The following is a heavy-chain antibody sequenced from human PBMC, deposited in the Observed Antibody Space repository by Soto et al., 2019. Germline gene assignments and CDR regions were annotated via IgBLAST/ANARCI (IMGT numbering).Heavy chain of an antibody. Sequence: SETLSLTCTVSVGSISSGDYYWIWIRQPPGKGLEWIGYIYYSGSTYYNPSLKSRVTISVDTSKNQFSLKLSSVTAADTAVYYCARAPSAPPGYSSSWYYFDYWGQGTLVTVSS. V-gene: IGHV4-30-4*01. CDR1: VGSISSGDYY. CDR3: ARAPSAPPGYSSSWYYFDY. J-gene: IGHJ4*02. D-gene: IGHD6-13*01. CDR2: IYYSGST.